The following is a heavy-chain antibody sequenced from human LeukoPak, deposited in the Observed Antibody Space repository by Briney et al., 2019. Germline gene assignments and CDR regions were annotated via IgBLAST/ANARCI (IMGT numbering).Heavy chain of an antibody. CDR3: ARWNEGFDY. CDR2: IYNSGYT. J-gene: IGHJ4*02. Sequence: PSETLSLTCTVPGGSISSYYWGWIRQPPGKGLEWIGYIYNSGYTNYNPSLKSRVTISVDTSKNQLSLELSSVTAADTAVYYCARWNEGFDYWGQGTLVTVSS. D-gene: IGHD1-1*01. CDR1: GGSISSYY. V-gene: IGHV4-59*01.